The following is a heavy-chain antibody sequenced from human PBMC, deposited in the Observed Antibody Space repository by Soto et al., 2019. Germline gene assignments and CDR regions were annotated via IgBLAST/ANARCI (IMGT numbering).Heavy chain of an antibody. CDR3: ARDEAIVGVTGPTRGLAY. CDR1: GGSVSSGSYY. Sequence: QVQLQESGPGLVKPSETLSLTCSVSGGSVSSGSYYWNWIRQPPGKGLEWIGYIYYSGITNYNPSLKSRVTISADTSKNQFSLKLSSVTAADTAVYYCARDEAIVGVTGPTRGLAYWGQGTLVTVSS. V-gene: IGHV4-61*01. D-gene: IGHD1-26*01. CDR2: IYYSGIT. J-gene: IGHJ4*02.